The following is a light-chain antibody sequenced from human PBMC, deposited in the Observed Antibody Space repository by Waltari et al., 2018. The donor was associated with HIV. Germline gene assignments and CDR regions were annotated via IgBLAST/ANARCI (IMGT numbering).Light chain of an antibody. J-gene: IGKJ2*01. CDR3: QQYYSTPYT. V-gene: IGKV4-1*01. Sequence: DIAMTQSPDSLAVHLGEKATITCNSSQTVLYSSNKKNFLSWYQQKPGQPPKLLISWATTRDSGVPDRFSGSGSGTDFTLTVSSLQAEDVAFYYCQQYYSTPYTFGRGTKV. CDR1: QTVLYSSNKKNF. CDR2: WAT.